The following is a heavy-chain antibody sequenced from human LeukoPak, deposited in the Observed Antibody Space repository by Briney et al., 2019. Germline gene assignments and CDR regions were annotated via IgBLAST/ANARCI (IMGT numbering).Heavy chain of an antibody. V-gene: IGHV1-69*05. Sequence: ASVKVSCKTSGGTFNNSAISWVRQAPGQGLEWLGGIMPLFGTAGYAQKFQGRVTITKDESTRTVYLELTSLTSDDTAVYYCARVRAYYYDKGWFDPWGQGTLVTVSS. CDR1: GGTFNNSA. CDR3: ARVRAYYYDKGWFDP. CDR2: IMPLFGTA. D-gene: IGHD3-22*01. J-gene: IGHJ5*02.